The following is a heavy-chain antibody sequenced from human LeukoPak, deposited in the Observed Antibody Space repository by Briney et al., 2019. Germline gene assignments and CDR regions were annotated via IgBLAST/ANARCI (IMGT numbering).Heavy chain of an antibody. J-gene: IGHJ4*02. D-gene: IGHD6-19*01. CDR2: ISSSSSYI. CDR1: GFTFSSYS. V-gene: IGHV3-21*01. CDR3: ARDTPPVIAVAGPFYDGRNYYFDY. Sequence: KPGGSLRLSCAASGFTFSSYSMNWVRQAPGKGLEWVSSISSSSSYIYYADSVKGRFTISRDNAKNSLYLQMNSLRAEGTAVYYCARDTPPVIAVAGPFYDGRNYYFDYWGQGTLVTVSS.